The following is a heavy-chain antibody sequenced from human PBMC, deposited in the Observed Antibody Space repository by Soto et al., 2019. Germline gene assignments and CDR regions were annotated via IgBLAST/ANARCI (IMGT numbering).Heavy chain of an antibody. V-gene: IGHV3-23*01. Sequence: EVHLLQSGGDLVQPGGSLRLSCAASGFTFSGYAMSWVRQAPGKGLEWVSGISNSGGSTFYSDSVKGRFTISSDNSENTLYLQMTSLKDEDTAVYFCARDQAGGWISHGYDHWGQGSRVDVSA. CDR3: ARDQAGGWISHGYDH. CDR2: ISNSGGST. D-gene: IGHD5-12*01. J-gene: IGHJ4*02. CDR1: GFTFSGYA.